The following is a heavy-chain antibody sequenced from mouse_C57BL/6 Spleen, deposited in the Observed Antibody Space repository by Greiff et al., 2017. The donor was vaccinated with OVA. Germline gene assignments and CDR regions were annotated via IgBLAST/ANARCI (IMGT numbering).Heavy chain of an antibody. J-gene: IGHJ2*01. Sequence: VQLKESGPGLVKPSQSLSLTCSVTGYSITSGYYWNWIRQFPGNKLEWMGYISYDGSNNYNPSLKNRISITRDTSKNQFFLKLNSVTTEDTATYYCAREEEYWGQGTTLTVSS. V-gene: IGHV3-6*01. CDR1: GYSITSGYY. CDR2: ISYDGSN. CDR3: AREEEY.